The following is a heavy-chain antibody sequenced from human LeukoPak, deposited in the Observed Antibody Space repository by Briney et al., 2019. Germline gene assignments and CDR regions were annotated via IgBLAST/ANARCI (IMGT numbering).Heavy chain of an antibody. CDR1: GGSISSSSYY. CDR2: IYYSGST. CDR3: ARSFYYDSRGYWYYFDY. J-gene: IGHJ4*02. V-gene: IGHV4-39*07. Sequence: SETLSLTCTVSGGSISSSSYYWGWIRQPPGKGLEWIGSIYYSGSTYYNPSLKSRVTMSVDTSKNQFSLKLSSVTAADTAVYYCARSFYYDSRGYWYYFDYWGQGTLVTVSS. D-gene: IGHD3-22*01.